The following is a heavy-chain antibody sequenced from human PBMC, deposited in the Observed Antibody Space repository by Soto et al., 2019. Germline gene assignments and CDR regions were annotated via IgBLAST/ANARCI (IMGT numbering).Heavy chain of an antibody. D-gene: IGHD6-19*01. CDR1: GFTFSDSY. CDR2: ISNTGSTT. CDR3: ARGRGSAWSFDY. Sequence: QVQVVESGGGLVKPGGSLRLSCAASGFTFSDSYMSWIRQAPGKGLEWVSYISNTGSTTNYADSVKGRFTISRDNTKNSLYLQMASLRAEDTAVYYCARGRGSAWSFDYWGQGTLVTVSS. V-gene: IGHV3-11*01. J-gene: IGHJ4*02.